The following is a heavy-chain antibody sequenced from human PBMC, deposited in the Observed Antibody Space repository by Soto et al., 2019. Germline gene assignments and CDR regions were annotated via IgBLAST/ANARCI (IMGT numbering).Heavy chain of an antibody. D-gene: IGHD1-26*01. CDR1: GFTFSSYA. CDR2: ISGSGDST. J-gene: IGHJ4*02. CDR3: ARRGSGSYYDY. Sequence: EVQLLESGGGLEQPGGSLRLSCAASGFTFSSYAMNWVRQAPGKGLEWVSVISGSGDSTYYADSVKGRFTISRDNSKNTLYLQMNSLRAEDTAVYYCARRGSGSYYDYWGQGTRVTVSS. V-gene: IGHV3-23*01.